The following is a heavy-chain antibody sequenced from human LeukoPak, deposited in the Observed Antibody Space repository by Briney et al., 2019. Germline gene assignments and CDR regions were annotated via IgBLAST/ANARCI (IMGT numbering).Heavy chain of an antibody. CDR2: IYSDGST. CDR3: ARGGSAWEYYYMDV. CDR1: GFTFSSYA. D-gene: IGHD1-26*01. V-gene: IGHV3-66*01. J-gene: IGHJ6*03. Sequence: GGSLRLSCAASGFTFSSYAMSWVRQAPGKGLAWVSIIYSDGSTYYADSVKGRFTISRDTSKNTLFLQMNSLRAEDTAMYYCARGGSAWEYYYMDVWGKGTTVTVSS.